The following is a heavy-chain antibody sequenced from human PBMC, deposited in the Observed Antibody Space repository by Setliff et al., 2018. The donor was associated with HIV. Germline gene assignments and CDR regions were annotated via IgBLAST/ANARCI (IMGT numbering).Heavy chain of an antibody. Sequence: SVKVSCKTSGGTFRSQAISWVRQAPGQGLEWMGGLISMFGTTNYAQKFQGRVTITADESTSTADMELSSLGSKDTAVYYCARGSGGYCSGGSCYFGFGLALWGQGTTVTVSS. V-gene: IGHV1-69*13. D-gene: IGHD2-15*01. J-gene: IGHJ6*02. CDR2: LISMFGTT. CDR3: ARGSGGYCSGGSCYFGFGLAL. CDR1: GGTFRSQA.